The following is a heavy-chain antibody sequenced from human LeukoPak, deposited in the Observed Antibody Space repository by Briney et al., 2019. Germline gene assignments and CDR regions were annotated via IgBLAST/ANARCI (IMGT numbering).Heavy chain of an antibody. CDR3: ARVRGDLIARFRFDP. J-gene: IGHJ5*02. D-gene: IGHD3-16*02. CDR1: GGSISSSSYY. CDR2: IYYSGST. V-gene: IGHV4-61*05. Sequence: SETLSLTCTVSGGSISSSSYYWGWIRQPPGKGLEWIGYIYYSGSTNYNPSLKSRVTISVDTSKNQFPLKLSSVTAADTAVYYCARVRGDLIARFRFDPWGQGTLVTVSS.